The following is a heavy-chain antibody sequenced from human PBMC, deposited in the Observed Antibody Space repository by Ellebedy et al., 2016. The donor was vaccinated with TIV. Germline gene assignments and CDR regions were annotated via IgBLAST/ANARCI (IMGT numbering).Heavy chain of an antibody. CDR3: ARSRNDSGYGYWDFDF. Sequence: GESLKISCAASWFTFSGAAMHWVRHASGQGLEWIGRIRNKANKYATAYAESVKGRFTISRDDSQNTAILQMNSLKTEDTAVYYCARSRNDSGYGYWDFDFWGRGTLVTVSS. D-gene: IGHD5-12*01. J-gene: IGHJ2*01. V-gene: IGHV3-73*01. CDR1: WFTFSGAA. CDR2: IRNKANKYAT.